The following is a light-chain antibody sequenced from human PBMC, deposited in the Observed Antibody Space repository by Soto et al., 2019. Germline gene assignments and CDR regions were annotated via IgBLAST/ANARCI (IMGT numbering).Light chain of an antibody. V-gene: IGKV1-8*01. Sequence: AVLLTQSPSSFSASTGDRATITCRASQDIHNYLAWYQQVPGKAPKLLLYAASILQTGVPSRFSGSGSGTDFSITIDGLQSEDFATYFCQHYYNYPWTFGKGTTV. CDR1: QDIHNY. CDR3: QHYYNYPWT. J-gene: IGKJ1*01. CDR2: AAS.